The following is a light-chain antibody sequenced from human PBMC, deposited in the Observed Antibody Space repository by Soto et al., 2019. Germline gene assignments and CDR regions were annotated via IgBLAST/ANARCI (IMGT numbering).Light chain of an antibody. CDR3: QLYGTLPKP. V-gene: IGKV3-20*01. CDR2: AAS. Sequence: VLAQSPGTLSLSPEETATLSCRASQPVISNYLAWYQQKPGQAPRLLIYAASTRATGIPDRFSGSGSGTDFTLSISRLEPEDFAVYYCQLYGTLPKPFGQGTKVDIK. CDR1: QPVISNY. J-gene: IGKJ1*01.